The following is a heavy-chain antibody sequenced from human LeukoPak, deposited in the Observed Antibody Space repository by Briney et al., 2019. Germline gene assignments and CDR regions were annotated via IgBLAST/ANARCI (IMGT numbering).Heavy chain of an antibody. CDR1: GGSFSGYY. J-gene: IGHJ6*03. V-gene: IGHV4-34*01. CDR3: AGELWGLYYYYMDV. D-gene: IGHD3-16*01. CDR2: INHSGST. Sequence: PSETLSLTCATYGGSFSGYYWSWIRQPPGKGLEWIGEINHSGSTNYNPSLKSRVTISVDTSKNQFSLKLSSVTAADTAVYYCAGELWGLYYYYMDVWGKGTTVTISS.